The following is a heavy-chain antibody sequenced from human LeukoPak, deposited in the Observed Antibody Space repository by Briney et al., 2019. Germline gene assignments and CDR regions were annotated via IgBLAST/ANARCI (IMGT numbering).Heavy chain of an antibody. D-gene: IGHD5-18*01. J-gene: IGHJ4*02. Sequence: GGSLRLSCAASGFTFKDYYMNWIRQAPGKGLEWVSYISGSGDTIYYADSVKGRFTISRDNAKNSLYLQMNSLSADDTAVYYCEGDHHGYSYAYPLDYWGQGTVLTLSS. V-gene: IGHV3-11*04. CDR1: GFTFKDYY. CDR2: ISGSGDTI. CDR3: EGDHHGYSYAYPLDY.